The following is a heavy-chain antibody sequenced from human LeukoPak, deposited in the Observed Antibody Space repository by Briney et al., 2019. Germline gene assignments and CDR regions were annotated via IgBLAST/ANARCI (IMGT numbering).Heavy chain of an antibody. D-gene: IGHD3-3*01. Sequence: SETLSLTCTVSGGSISSGDYYWSWIRQPPGKGLEWIGYIYYSGSTYYNPSLKSRVTISVDTSKNQFSLKLSSVTAADTAVYYCARIIIAYYDFWSGYPTIFDYWGQGTLVTVSS. CDR2: IYYSGST. CDR3: ARIIIAYYDFWSGYPTIFDY. J-gene: IGHJ4*02. CDR1: GGSISSGDYY. V-gene: IGHV4-30-4*08.